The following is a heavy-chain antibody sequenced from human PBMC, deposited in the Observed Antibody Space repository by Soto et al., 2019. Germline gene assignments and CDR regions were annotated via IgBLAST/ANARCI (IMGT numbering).Heavy chain of an antibody. V-gene: IGHV4-59*01. CDR3: ANYPTTVTSDY. D-gene: IGHD4-17*01. CDR2: IYHSGST. CDR1: GGSISSYY. J-gene: IGHJ4*02. Sequence: SETLSLTCTVSGGSISSYYWSWIRQPPGKGLEWIGYIYHSGSTYYNPSLKSRVTISVDTSKNQFSLKLSSVTAADTAVYYCANYPTTVTSDYWGQGTLVTVSS.